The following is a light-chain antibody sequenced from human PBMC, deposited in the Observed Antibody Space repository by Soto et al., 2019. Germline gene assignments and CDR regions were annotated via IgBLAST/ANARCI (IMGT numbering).Light chain of an antibody. Sequence: DIVMTQSPDSLAVSLGERATINCKSSQSVLYSSNNKDYLAWYQRKPGQPPKLLIYWASTPESGVPDRFSGSGAGTDFTLTICSLQPEDVAVYYCQQYYTTPLTFGGGTEVEVK. V-gene: IGKV4-1*01. J-gene: IGKJ4*01. CDR1: QSVLYSSNNKDY. CDR3: QQYYTTPLT. CDR2: WAS.